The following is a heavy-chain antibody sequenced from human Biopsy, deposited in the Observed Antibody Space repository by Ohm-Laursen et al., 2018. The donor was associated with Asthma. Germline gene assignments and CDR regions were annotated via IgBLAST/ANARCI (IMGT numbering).Heavy chain of an antibody. CDR3: ASRGGDFWSGYYMDY. D-gene: IGHD3-3*01. V-gene: IGHV3-30*03. Sequence: SLRLSCAASGFSFGSFGTHWVRQVPGKGPEWVALISFDGRYEYYADSVKGRFTISRDNPMKRLYLQMSSLTAEDTAVYYCASRGGDFWSGYYMDYWGQGTLVTVSS. CDR1: GFSFGSFG. J-gene: IGHJ4*02. CDR2: ISFDGRYE.